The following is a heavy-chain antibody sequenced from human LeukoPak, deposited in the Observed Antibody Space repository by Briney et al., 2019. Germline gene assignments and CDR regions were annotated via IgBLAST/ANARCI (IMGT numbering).Heavy chain of an antibody. J-gene: IGHJ4*02. CDR1: GFTFSSYA. Sequence: GGSLRLSRAASGFTFSSYAMHWVRQAPGKGLEWVAVISYDGSNKYYADSVKGRFTISRDNSKNTLYLQMNSLRAEDTAVYYCARVEMATILDYWGQGTLVTVSS. D-gene: IGHD5-24*01. CDR3: ARVEMATILDY. V-gene: IGHV3-30-3*01. CDR2: ISYDGSNK.